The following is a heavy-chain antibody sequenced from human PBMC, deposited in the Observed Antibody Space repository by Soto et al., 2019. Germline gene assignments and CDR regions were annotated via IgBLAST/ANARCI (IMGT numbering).Heavy chain of an antibody. Sequence: QVQLLESGGGLVKPGGSLRLSCAASEFTVSGDYMGWIRQPPGKGLEWISYISGDSIYINYADSVKGRFIISRDNAKNSLYLQMNSLRDEDTAVYYCVTGLQVRMPEIWGQGTMVAVSS. D-gene: IGHD2-15*01. J-gene: IGHJ3*02. CDR2: ISGDSIYI. CDR1: EFTVSGDY. CDR3: VTGLQVRMPEI. V-gene: IGHV3-11*03.